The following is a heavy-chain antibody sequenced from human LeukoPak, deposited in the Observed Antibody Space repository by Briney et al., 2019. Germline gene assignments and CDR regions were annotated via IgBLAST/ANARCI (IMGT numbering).Heavy chain of an antibody. Sequence: KPSETLSLTCAVYGGSFSGYYWSWIRQPPGKGLEWIGEINHSGSTNYNPSLKSRVTISVDTSKNQFSLKLSSVTAADTAVYYCARGTKYYYDSSGYYYDFDYWGQGTLVTVSS. V-gene: IGHV4-34*01. D-gene: IGHD3-22*01. CDR1: GGSFSGYY. CDR3: ARGTKYYYDSSGYYYDFDY. CDR2: INHSGST. J-gene: IGHJ4*02.